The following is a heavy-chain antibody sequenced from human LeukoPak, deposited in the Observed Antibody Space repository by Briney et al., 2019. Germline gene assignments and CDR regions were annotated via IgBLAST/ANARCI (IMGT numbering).Heavy chain of an antibody. CDR3: ARGRSDYYLDS. J-gene: IGHJ4*02. D-gene: IGHD3-10*01. CDR2: IYPDSGGT. CDR1: GYIFSNFY. Sequence: ASVKVSCKASGYIFSNFYIHWVRQAPGPGLEWMGWIYPDSGGTNYAQKFQGRVTMTRDTSISTAYMGLSRLTSDDTAVYYCARGRSDYYLDSWGQGTLVTVSS. V-gene: IGHV1-2*02.